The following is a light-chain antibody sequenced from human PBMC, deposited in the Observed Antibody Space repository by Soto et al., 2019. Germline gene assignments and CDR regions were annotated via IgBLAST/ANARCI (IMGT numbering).Light chain of an antibody. CDR2: DAS. Sequence: DIQMTQSPSYLSASVGDRVTITCQASQDISNYLNWYQQKPGKAPKLLIYDASNLETGVPSRFSGSGSGTDFTFTIRSLQPEDIATYYCQQYDNLPITFGQGTRLEIK. J-gene: IGKJ5*01. V-gene: IGKV1-33*01. CDR1: QDISNY. CDR3: QQYDNLPIT.